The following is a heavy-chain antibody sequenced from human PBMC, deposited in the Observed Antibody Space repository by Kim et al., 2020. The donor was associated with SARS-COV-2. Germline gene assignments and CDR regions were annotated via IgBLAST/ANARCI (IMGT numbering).Heavy chain of an antibody. V-gene: IGHV4-34*01. D-gene: IGHD5-18*01. CDR3: ARGKGYSYGPGPYYYGMDV. J-gene: IGHJ6*02. Sequence: SETLSLTCAVYGGSFSGYYWSWIRQPPGKGLEWIGEINHSGSTNYNPSLKSRVTISVDTSKNQFSLKLSSVTAADTAVYYCARGKGYSYGPGPYYYGMDVWGQGTTVTVSS. CDR1: GGSFSGYY. CDR2: INHSGST.